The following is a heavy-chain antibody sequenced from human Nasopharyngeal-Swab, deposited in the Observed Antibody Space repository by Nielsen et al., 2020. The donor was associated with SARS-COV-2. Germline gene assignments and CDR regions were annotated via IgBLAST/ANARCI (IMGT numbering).Heavy chain of an antibody. J-gene: IGHJ3*01. Sequence: GESLKISCTASGVNFADYATSWFRQAPGKGLEWVGFIRSKAYGGTTEYAASVKGRFTISRDDSKSIAYLYMDSLKTEDTAVYYCTRDRNPIYDSDDAFDVWGQGTMVTVSS. V-gene: IGHV3-49*03. CDR2: IRSKAYGGTT. D-gene: IGHD3-22*01. CDR1: GVNFADYA. CDR3: TRDRNPIYDSDDAFDV.